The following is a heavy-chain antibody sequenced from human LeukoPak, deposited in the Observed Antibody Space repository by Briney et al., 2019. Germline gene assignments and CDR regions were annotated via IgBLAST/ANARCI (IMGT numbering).Heavy chain of an antibody. CDR3: ARGTVVVVAAAREPNYYYYGMDV. Sequence: ASVKVSCKASGYTFTGYDINWVRQAAGQGLEWMGWMNPNSGNTGYAQKFQGRVTMTRNTSISTAYMELSSLRSEDTAVYYCARGTVVVVAAAREPNYYYYGMDVWGQGTTVTVSS. V-gene: IGHV1-8*01. CDR1: GYTFTGYD. D-gene: IGHD2-15*01. J-gene: IGHJ6*02. CDR2: MNPNSGNT.